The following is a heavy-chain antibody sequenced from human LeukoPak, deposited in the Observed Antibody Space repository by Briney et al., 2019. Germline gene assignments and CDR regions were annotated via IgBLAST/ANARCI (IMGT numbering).Heavy chain of an antibody. Sequence: ASVTVSFTASGGTFSSYAISWVRQARGQGREWMGGIIPIFGTANYAQKFQGRVTITADESTSTAYMELSSLRSDDTAVYYCAREGSASWYDPFDYWGQGTLVTVSS. CDR2: IIPIFGTA. J-gene: IGHJ4*02. CDR1: GGTFSSYA. CDR3: AREGSASWYDPFDY. D-gene: IGHD6-13*01. V-gene: IGHV1-69*13.